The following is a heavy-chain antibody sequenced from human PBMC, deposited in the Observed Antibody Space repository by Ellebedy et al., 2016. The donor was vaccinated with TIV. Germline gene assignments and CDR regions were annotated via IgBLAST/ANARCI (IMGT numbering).Heavy chain of an antibody. CDR2: IRFDGNSA. J-gene: IGHJ6*02. D-gene: IGHD1/OR15-1a*01. CDR1: GFIFSNSG. CDR3: AKDRNNYGGAPYNGLDI. V-gene: IGHV3-30*02. Sequence: GGSLRLSCAASGFIFSNSGMNWVRQAPGKGLEWVAFIRFDGNSANYADSAKGRFTISRDSSQNTLYLQMNSLRAEDTAVYYCAKDRNNYGGAPYNGLDIWGQGTTVTVSS.